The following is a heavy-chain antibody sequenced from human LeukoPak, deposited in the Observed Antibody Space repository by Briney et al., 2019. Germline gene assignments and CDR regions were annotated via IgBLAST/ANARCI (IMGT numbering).Heavy chain of an antibody. Sequence: PGGSLRLSCAASGFTFSSYSMNWVRQAPGKGLEWVSSISSSSSYIYYADSVKGRFTISRDNAKNSLYLQMNSLRAEDTAVYYCARTAWGGVATDALDIWGQGTMVTVSS. CDR3: ARTAWGGVATDALDI. CDR2: ISSSSSYI. V-gene: IGHV3-21*01. J-gene: IGHJ3*02. CDR1: GFTFSSYS. D-gene: IGHD5-12*01.